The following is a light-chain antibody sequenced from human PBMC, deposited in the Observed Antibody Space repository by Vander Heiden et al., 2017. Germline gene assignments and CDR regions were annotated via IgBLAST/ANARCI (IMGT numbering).Light chain of an antibody. Sequence: SYELTQPPSVSVSLGPLARITFSGEALPQKYAYWYQHKPGHCPVLVIFNDSERHSGIPERFSGSSSGTIVTFTISGVQAEDEADDYCLSADRSGTLHVVFDGGTKLTVL. CDR2: NDS. CDR3: LSADRSGTLHVV. CDR1: ALPQKY. V-gene: IGLV3-16*01. J-gene: IGLJ2*01.